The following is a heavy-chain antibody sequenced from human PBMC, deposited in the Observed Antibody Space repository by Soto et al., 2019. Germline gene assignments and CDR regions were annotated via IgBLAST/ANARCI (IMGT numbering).Heavy chain of an antibody. D-gene: IGHD2-21*02. CDR3: AGMLVPASRLSGLDS. CDR2: IDYSGRV. CDR1: GGSIGGSAYH. V-gene: IGHV4-39*02. Sequence: SETLSLTCTVSGGSIGGSAYHWGWIRQPPGSGLEWIGSIDYSGRVYYSESLLGRVTILVDTSTNRFSLSLDSVTAADTSVYYCAGMLVPASRLSGLDSWGQGTRVTVSS. J-gene: IGHJ4*02.